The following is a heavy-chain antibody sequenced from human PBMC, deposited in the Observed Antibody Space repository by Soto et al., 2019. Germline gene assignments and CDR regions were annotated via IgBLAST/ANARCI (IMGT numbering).Heavy chain of an antibody. CDR3: AKGTGYYYGEFDY. Sequence: LRLSCAASGFTFDDYAMHWVRQAPGKGLEWVSGISWNSGSIGYADSVKGRFTISRDNAKNSLYLQMNSLRAEDTALYYCAKGTGYYYGEFDYWGQGTLVTVSS. CDR2: ISWNSGSI. V-gene: IGHV3-9*01. D-gene: IGHD3-9*01. J-gene: IGHJ4*02. CDR1: GFTFDDYA.